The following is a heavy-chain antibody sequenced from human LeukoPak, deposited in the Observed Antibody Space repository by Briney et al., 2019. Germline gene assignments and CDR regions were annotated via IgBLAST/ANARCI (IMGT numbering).Heavy chain of an antibody. CDR2: ISAYNGNT. V-gene: IGHV1-18*01. J-gene: IGHJ3*02. CDR3: ATTPYSSSAGAFDI. CDR1: GYTFTSYG. D-gene: IGHD6-6*01. Sequence: ASVKVSCKASGYTFTSYGISWVRQAPGQGLEWMGWISAYNGNTNYAQKLQGRVTMTTDTSTSTAYMELRSLRSDDTAVYYCATTPYSSSAGAFDIWGQGTMVTVFS.